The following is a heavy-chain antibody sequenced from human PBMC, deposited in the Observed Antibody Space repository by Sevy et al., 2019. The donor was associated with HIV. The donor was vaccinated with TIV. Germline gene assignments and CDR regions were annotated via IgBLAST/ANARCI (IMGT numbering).Heavy chain of an antibody. CDR1: GYTFTGYY. CDR2: INPSSGGT. D-gene: IGHD3-16*01. CDR3: ACYAIDVFYI. V-gene: IGHV1-2*06. J-gene: IGHJ3*02. Sequence: ASVKVSCQASGYTFTGYYIHWVRQAPGQGLEWMGRINPSSGGTNYAQKFQGRVAMTRDTSISTAYMELSRLRSDDTAVYYCACYAIDVFYIWGQGTMVTVSS.